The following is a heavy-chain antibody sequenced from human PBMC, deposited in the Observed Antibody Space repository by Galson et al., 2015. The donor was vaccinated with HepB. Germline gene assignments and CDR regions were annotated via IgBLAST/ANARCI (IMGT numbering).Heavy chain of an antibody. J-gene: IGHJ4*02. CDR1: GFTFSSYA. Sequence: SLRLSCAGSGFTFSSYAMSWVRQAPGKGLEWVSSISGSGGSTYYADSVKGRFTISRDNSKNTLYLQMNSLRDEDTAVYYCAKGPYDSSGYYYVTPGGYFETWGQGTLATVSS. V-gene: IGHV3-23*01. CDR2: ISGSGGST. CDR3: AKGPYDSSGYYYVTPGGYFET. D-gene: IGHD3-22*01.